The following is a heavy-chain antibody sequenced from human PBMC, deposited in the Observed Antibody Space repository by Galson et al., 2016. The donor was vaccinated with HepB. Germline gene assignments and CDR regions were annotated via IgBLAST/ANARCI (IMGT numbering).Heavy chain of an antibody. D-gene: IGHD2/OR15-2a*01. CDR2: IKSNTDGATT. V-gene: IGHV3-15*01. Sequence: SLRLSCAASGFTFTHAWMTWVRQAPGRGLEWVGRIKSNTDGATTVYAAPVKGRFTISRDDSQNTLYLQMNSLKTEDTAVYYCITDLWRDSDIVIVPRRYWGQGTLVTVSS. J-gene: IGHJ4*02. CDR1: GFTFTHAW. CDR3: ITDLWRDSDIVIVPRRY.